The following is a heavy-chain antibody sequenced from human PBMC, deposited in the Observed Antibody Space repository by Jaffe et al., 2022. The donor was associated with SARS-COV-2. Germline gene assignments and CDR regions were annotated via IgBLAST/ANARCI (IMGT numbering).Heavy chain of an antibody. CDR1: GFTFSSSG. D-gene: IGHD1-26*01. J-gene: IGHJ6*02. CDR2: IWYDGSNK. CDR3: ARVRGGREHHYYGMDV. V-gene: IGHV3-33*01. Sequence: QVQLVESGGGVVQPGRSLRLSCAASGFTFSSSGMHWVRQAPGKGLEWVAVIWYDGSNKYYEDSVKGRFTISRDNSKNTLYLQMNSLRAEDTAVYYCARVRGGREHHYYGMDVWGPGTTVTISS.